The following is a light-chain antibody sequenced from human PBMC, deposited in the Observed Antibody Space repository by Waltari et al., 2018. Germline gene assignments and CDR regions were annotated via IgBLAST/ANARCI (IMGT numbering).Light chain of an antibody. V-gene: IGLV2-14*03. CDR3: SSYTTSDTLI. Sequence: QSALTQPASVSGSPGQSLTISCPGTRSYAGGYNDVSWYQQHPGGAPRLMIYGVTNRPSWFSIRFSGSKSGNTASLTISGLQPEDEAYYYCSSYTTSDTLIFAGGTKLTVL. J-gene: IGLJ2*01. CDR1: RSYAGGYND. CDR2: GVT.